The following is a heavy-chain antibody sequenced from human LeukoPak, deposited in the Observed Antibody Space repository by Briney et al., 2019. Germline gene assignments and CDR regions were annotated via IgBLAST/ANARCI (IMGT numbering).Heavy chain of an antibody. CDR3: AKMRSVVVAAAVNY. J-gene: IGHJ4*02. CDR1: GFTFSNYA. V-gene: IGHV3-23*01. D-gene: IGHD2-15*01. Sequence: GGSLRLSCAASGFTFSNYAMSWVRQAPGKGLEWVSAISGGGDSTYYADSVKGRFTISRDNSKNTLYLQMNSLRAEDTAVYYCAKMRSVVVAAAVNYWGREPWSPSPQ. CDR2: ISGGGDST.